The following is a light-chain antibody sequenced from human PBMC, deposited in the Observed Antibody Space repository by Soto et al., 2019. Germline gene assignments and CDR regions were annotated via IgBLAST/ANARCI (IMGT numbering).Light chain of an antibody. CDR1: SSNIGSNY. Sequence: QAVVTQPPSASGTPGQRVTISCSGSSSNIGSNYVYWYQQLPGSAPKLLIYRNDQRPSGVPDRFSASKSGTAASLAICGLRSEDEADYHCAAWDDSLSAVVFGGGTKVTVL. J-gene: IGLJ2*01. CDR2: RND. CDR3: AAWDDSLSAVV. V-gene: IGLV1-47*01.